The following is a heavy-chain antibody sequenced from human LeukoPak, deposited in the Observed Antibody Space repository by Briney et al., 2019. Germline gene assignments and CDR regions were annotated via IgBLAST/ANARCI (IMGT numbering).Heavy chain of an antibody. V-gene: IGHV3-23*01. CDR1: GFTFSDYY. Sequence: GGSLRLSCAASGFTFSDYYMSWIRQAPGKGLEWVSAISGSGGSTYYADSVKGRFTISRDNSKNTLYLQMNSLRAEDTAVYYCAKWARYCTNGVCYYFDYWGQGTLVTVSS. CDR3: AKWARYCTNGVCYYFDY. J-gene: IGHJ4*02. CDR2: ISGSGGST. D-gene: IGHD2-8*01.